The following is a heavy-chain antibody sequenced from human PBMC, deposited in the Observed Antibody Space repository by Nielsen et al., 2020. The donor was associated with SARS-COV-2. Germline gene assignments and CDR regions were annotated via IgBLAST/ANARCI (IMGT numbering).Heavy chain of an antibody. Sequence: SETLSLTCAVSGGSISSSNWWSWVRQPPGKGLEWIGEIYHSGSTNYNPSLKSRVTISVDKSKNQFSLKLRSVTAADTAVYYCASERVGATTWFRYGMDVWGQGTTVTVSS. V-gene: IGHV4-4*02. CDR2: IYHSGST. D-gene: IGHD1-26*01. J-gene: IGHJ6*02. CDR3: ASERVGATTWFRYGMDV. CDR1: GGSISSSNW.